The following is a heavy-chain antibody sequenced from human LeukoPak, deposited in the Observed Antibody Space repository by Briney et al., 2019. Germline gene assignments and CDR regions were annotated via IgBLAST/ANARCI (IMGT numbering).Heavy chain of an antibody. CDR2: ISSSSSYI. J-gene: IGHJ6*03. Sequence: GGSLRLSCAASGFTFSSCAMSWVRQAPGKGLEWVSSISSSSSYIYYADSVKGRFTISRDNAKNSLYLQMNSLRAEDTAVYYCARGVYYDSSGSLNYMDVWGKGTTVTVSS. D-gene: IGHD3-22*01. CDR1: GFTFSSCA. V-gene: IGHV3-21*01. CDR3: ARGVYYDSSGSLNYMDV.